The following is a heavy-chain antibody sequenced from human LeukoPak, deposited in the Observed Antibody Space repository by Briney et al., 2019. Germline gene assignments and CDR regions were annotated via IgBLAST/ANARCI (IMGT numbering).Heavy chain of an antibody. CDR2: ISSSSSYI. J-gene: IGHJ3*02. V-gene: IGHV3-21*01. Sequence: GGSLRLSCAASGFTFSSYSMNWVRQAPGKGLEWVSSISSSSSYIYYADSVKGRFTISRDNAKNSLYLQMNSLRAEDTAVYYCARDLGMGYDSSGPDAFDIWGQGTMVTVSS. CDR3: ARDLGMGYDSSGPDAFDI. CDR1: GFTFSSYS. D-gene: IGHD3-22*01.